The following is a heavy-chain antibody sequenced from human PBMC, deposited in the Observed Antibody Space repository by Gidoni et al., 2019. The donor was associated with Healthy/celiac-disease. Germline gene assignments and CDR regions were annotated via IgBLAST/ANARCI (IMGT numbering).Heavy chain of an antibody. J-gene: IGHJ4*02. V-gene: IGHV3-30*18. Sequence: QAPGKGLEWVAVISYDGSNKYYADSVKGRFTISRDNSKNTLYLQMNSLRAEDTAVYYCAKDPYSSSSDYFDYWGQGTLVTVSS. CDR3: AKDPYSSSSDYFDY. D-gene: IGHD6-6*01. CDR2: ISYDGSNK.